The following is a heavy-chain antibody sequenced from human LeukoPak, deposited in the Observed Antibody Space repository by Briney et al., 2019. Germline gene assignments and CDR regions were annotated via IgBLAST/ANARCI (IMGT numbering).Heavy chain of an antibody. V-gene: IGHV1-46*01. Sequence: ASVKVSCKASRYTFTSYGISWVRQAPGQGLEWMGMIYPRDGSTSYAQKFQGRVTVTRDTSTSTVHMELSGLRSEDTAVYYCARDQEGFDYWGQGTLVTVSS. J-gene: IGHJ4*02. CDR3: ARDQEGFDY. CDR2: IYPRDGST. CDR1: RYTFTSYG.